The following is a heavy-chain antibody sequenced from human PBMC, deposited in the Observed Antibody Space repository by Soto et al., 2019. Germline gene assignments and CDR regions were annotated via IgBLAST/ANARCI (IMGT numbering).Heavy chain of an antibody. J-gene: IGHJ4*02. V-gene: IGHV4-31*03. CDR1: GVSISTADYS. CDR2: IYPRGSA. D-gene: IGHD6-13*01. Sequence: SETLSLTCLVSGVSISTADYSCTWIRQHPEKGLEWLGHIYPRGSANYNPSLKSRVTISIDTSKNQFSLKLNSVTAADTAVYYCAIGQLEIARGFRWGQGTLVNVSS. CDR3: AIGQLEIARGFR.